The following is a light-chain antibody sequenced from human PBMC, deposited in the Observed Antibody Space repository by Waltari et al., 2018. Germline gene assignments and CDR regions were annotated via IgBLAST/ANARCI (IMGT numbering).Light chain of an antibody. CDR1: SGSLSTTSY. CDR3: ALYMGSGIWV. CDR2: KAN. Sequence: QTVVTQEPSLSVSPGGTVTLTCALSSGSLSTTSYATWYQQTPGQAPRTLVYKANVRFSGVPDRFSGSILGNTAALTITGAQADDESDYYCALYMGSGIWVFGGGTRLTVL. J-gene: IGLJ3*02. V-gene: IGLV8-61*01.